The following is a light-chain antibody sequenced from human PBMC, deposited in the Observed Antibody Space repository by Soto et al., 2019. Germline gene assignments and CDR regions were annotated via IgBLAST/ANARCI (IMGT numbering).Light chain of an antibody. CDR1: QSVSSN. J-gene: IGKJ1*01. V-gene: IGKV3-20*01. CDR2: AAS. Sequence: EIVMTQSPAPLSVSPGERATLSCKASQSVSSNLAWHQQKPGQAPRLLIYAASRRATGIPDRFSGSGSGTDFTLTISRLEPEDFAVYYCQQYGSSPWTFGQGTKVDIK. CDR3: QQYGSSPWT.